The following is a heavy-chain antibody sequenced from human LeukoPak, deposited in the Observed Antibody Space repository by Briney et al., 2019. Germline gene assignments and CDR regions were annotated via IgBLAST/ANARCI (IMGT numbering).Heavy chain of an antibody. Sequence: SQTLSLTCAISGDSVSSNSAAWNWIRQSPSRGLEWLGRTYYRSKWYNDYAVSMKSRITINPDTSKNQFSLQLNSVTPEDTAVYYCARGYCTNGVCYTDYWGQGTLVTVSS. V-gene: IGHV6-1*01. CDR1: GDSVSSNSAA. D-gene: IGHD2-8*01. CDR2: TYYRSKWYN. J-gene: IGHJ4*02. CDR3: ARGYCTNGVCYTDY.